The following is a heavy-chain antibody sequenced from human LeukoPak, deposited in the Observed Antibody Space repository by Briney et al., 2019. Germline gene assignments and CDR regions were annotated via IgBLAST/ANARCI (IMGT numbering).Heavy chain of an antibody. Sequence: GGSLRLSCVASGFTVSSSSMQWVRQAPGKGLEFVAAISNSGDNTRHADAVEGRFTISRDNSKNTLYLQMHSLRAEDMAVYYCARELSYYYLDVWGTGTTVTVSS. J-gene: IGHJ6*03. CDR1: GFTVSSSS. V-gene: IGHV3-64*02. CDR3: ARELSYYYLDV. CDR2: ISNSGDNT.